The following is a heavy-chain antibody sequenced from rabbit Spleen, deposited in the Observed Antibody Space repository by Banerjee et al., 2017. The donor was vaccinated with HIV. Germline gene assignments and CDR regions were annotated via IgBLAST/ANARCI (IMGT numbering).Heavy chain of an antibody. Sequence: QEQLEESGGDLVQPEGSLTLTCKASGFSLSSDYYICWVRQAPGKGLEWIACIYGGDMHSTAYASWAKGRFTISKTSSTTVTLQMTRLTAADTATYFCARDLVAVIGWNFSLWGQGTLVTVS. V-gene: IGHV1S45*01. CDR1: GFSLSSDYY. CDR2: IYGGDMHST. D-gene: IGHD1-1*01. CDR3: ARDLVAVIGWNFSL. J-gene: IGHJ6*01.